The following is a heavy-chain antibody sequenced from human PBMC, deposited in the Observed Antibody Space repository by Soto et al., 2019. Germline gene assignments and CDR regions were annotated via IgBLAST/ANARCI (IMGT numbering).Heavy chain of an antibody. Sequence: ASVKVSCKVSGYTLTELSMHWVRQAPGKGLEWMGGFDPEDGETIYAQKFQGRVTMTEDTSTDTAYMELSSLRSEDTAVYYCATAGITFKWELLLDFDYWGQGTLVTVSS. CDR1: GYTLTELS. V-gene: IGHV1-24*01. D-gene: IGHD1-26*01. CDR2: FDPEDGET. J-gene: IGHJ4*02. CDR3: ATAGITFKWELLLDFDY.